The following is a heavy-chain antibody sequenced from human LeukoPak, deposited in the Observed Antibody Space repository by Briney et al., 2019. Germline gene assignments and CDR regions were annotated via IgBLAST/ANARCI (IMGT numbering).Heavy chain of an antibody. Sequence: SQTLSLTCAVSGGSISSGGYSWSWIRQPPGKGLEWIGYIYHSGSTYYNPSLKSRVTISVDRSKNQFSLKLSSVTAADTAVYYCARARTLGGVDYWGQGTLVTVSS. J-gene: IGHJ4*02. CDR3: ARARTLGGVDY. CDR2: IYHSGST. D-gene: IGHD3-16*01. CDR1: GGSISSGGYS. V-gene: IGHV4-30-2*01.